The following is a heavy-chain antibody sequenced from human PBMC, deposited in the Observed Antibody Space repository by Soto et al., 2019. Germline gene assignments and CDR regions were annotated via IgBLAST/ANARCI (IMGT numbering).Heavy chain of an antibody. V-gene: IGHV3-30*01. CDR3: AKEHDLAAAGYDFDY. CDR2: ISTDGRDK. CDR1: GFTFSSYA. D-gene: IGHD6-13*01. J-gene: IGHJ4*02. Sequence: QVQLVESGGGVVQPGRSLRLSCAASGFTFSSYAMHWVRQAPGKGLEWVAVISTDGRDKYHANSVKGRFTISRDNSKNTLFLQMNSLRPEDTAVYYCAKEHDLAAAGYDFDYWGQGTLVTGSS.